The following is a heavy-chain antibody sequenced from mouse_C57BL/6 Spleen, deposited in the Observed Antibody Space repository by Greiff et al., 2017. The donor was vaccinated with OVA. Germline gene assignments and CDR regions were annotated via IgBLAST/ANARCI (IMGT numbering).Heavy chain of an antibody. CDR2: ISSGGSYT. CDR1: GFTFSSYG. CDR3: ARHHDGYDWFAY. Sequence: EVKVVESGGDLVKPGGSLKLSCAASGFTFSSYGMSWVRQTPDKRLEWVATISSGGSYTYYPDSVKGRFTISRDNAKNTLYLQMSSLKSEDTAMYYCARHHDGYDWFAYWGQGTLVTVSA. V-gene: IGHV5-6*01. J-gene: IGHJ3*01. D-gene: IGHD2-3*01.